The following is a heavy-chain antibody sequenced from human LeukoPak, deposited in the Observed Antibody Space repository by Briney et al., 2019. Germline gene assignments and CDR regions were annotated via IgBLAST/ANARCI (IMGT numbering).Heavy chain of an antibody. Sequence: GGSLRLSCAASGFTFSSYSMNWVRQAPGKGLEWVSSISNSGSYIYYADSVKGRFTISGDNAKNSLYLQMNSLRAEDTAVYYCANHLACGSTSCPPFDYWGQGTLVTVSS. J-gene: IGHJ4*02. CDR2: ISNSGSYI. CDR1: GFTFSSYS. D-gene: IGHD2-2*01. CDR3: ANHLACGSTSCPPFDY. V-gene: IGHV3-21*04.